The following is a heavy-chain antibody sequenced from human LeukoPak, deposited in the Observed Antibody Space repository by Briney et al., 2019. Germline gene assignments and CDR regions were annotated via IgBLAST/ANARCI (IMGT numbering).Heavy chain of an antibody. J-gene: IGHJ6*03. Sequence: PGGSLRLSCAASGFTFSSYGMHWVRQAPGKGLEWVAFIRYDGSNKYYADSVKGRFTISRDNSKNTLYLQMNSLTAEDTAVYYCARVVGNRNYYYYLDVWGKGTTVTVSS. CDR2: IRYDGSNK. D-gene: IGHD1-14*01. CDR3: ARVVGNRNYYYYLDV. CDR1: GFTFSSYG. V-gene: IGHV3-30*02.